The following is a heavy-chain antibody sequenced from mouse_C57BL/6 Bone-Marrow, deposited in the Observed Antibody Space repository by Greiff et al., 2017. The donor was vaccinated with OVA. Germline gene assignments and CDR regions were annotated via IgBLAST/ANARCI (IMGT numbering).Heavy chain of an antibody. CDR1: GYTFTSYT. Sequence: QVQLQQSGAELARPGASVKMSCKASGYTFTSYTMHWVKQRPGQGLEWIGYINPSSGYTKYNQKFKDKATLTADKSSSTAYMQLSSLTSEDSAVYYCASRITTVVDFDYWGQGTTLTVSS. J-gene: IGHJ2*01. V-gene: IGHV1-4*01. CDR3: ASRITTVVDFDY. CDR2: INPSSGYT. D-gene: IGHD1-1*01.